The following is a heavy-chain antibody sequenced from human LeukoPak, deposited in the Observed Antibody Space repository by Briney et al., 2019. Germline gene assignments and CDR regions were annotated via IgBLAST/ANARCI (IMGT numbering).Heavy chain of an antibody. J-gene: IGHJ4*02. D-gene: IGHD2-15*01. V-gene: IGHV3-23*01. Sequence: GGSLRLSCAASGFTFSSYAVSWVRQAPGKGLEWVSAISGSGGSTYYADSVKGRFTISRDNSKNTLYLQMNSLRAEDTAVYYCAKDRDVVVVAATQYSYWGQGTLVTVSS. CDR2: ISGSGGST. CDR3: AKDRDVVVVAATQYSY. CDR1: GFTFSSYA.